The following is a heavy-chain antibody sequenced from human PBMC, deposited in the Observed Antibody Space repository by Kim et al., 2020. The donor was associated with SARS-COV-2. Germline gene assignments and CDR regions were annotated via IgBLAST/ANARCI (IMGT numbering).Heavy chain of an antibody. J-gene: IGHJ6*02. CDR2: IWYDGSNK. Sequence: GGSLRLSCAASGFTFSSYGMHWVRQAPGKGLEWVAVIWYDGSNKYYADSVKGRFTISRDNSKNTLYLQMNSLRAEDTAVYYCAKEVSEKYCSGGSCYDYYYYGMDVWGQGTTVTVSS. CDR1: GFTFSSYG. V-gene: IGHV3-33*06. D-gene: IGHD2-15*01. CDR3: AKEVSEKYCSGGSCYDYYYYGMDV.